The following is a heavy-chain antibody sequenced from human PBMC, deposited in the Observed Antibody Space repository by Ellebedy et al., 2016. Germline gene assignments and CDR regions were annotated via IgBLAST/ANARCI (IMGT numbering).Heavy chain of an antibody. V-gene: IGHV3-30*14. J-gene: IGHJ4*02. CDR3: ARARLERRFFPFDY. CDR1: GFTFSSYA. Sequence: GGSLRLSCAASGFTFSSYAMHWVRQAPGKGLEWVAVISYDGRNKYYADSVKGRFTISRDNSKNTLYLQMNSLRAEDTAVYYCARARLERRFFPFDYWGQGTLVTVSS. D-gene: IGHD1-1*01. CDR2: ISYDGRNK.